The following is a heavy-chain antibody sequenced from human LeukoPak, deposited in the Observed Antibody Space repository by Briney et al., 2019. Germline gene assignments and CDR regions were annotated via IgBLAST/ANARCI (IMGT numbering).Heavy chain of an antibody. CDR3: ARDYYYDSSGHFDY. J-gene: IGHJ4*02. CDR1: GYTFNSYG. CDR2: ISAYNGNR. V-gene: IGHV1-18*01. Sequence: ASVKVSCKASGYTFNSYGISWVRQAPGQGLEWMGWISAYNGNRNYAQKFQGRVTMTTDTSTSTAYMELRSLRSDDTAVYYCARDYYYDSSGHFDYWGQGTLVTVSS. D-gene: IGHD3-22*01.